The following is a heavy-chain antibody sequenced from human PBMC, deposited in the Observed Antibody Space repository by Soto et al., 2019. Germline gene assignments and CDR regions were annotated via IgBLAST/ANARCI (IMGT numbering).Heavy chain of an antibody. Sequence: QITLKESGPPLVKPTQTLTLTCTFSGFSLSTITMGVGWIRQPPGKALEWLALIYWDDDKSYRPSLRSRFTITKDTSRNQVVLTMTNIDPVDTATYFSARGIYLKPFDIWGQGTMVTVSS. CDR1: GFSLSTITMG. CDR3: ARGIYLKPFDI. D-gene: IGHD3-10*01. J-gene: IGHJ3*02. V-gene: IGHV2-5*02. CDR2: IYWDDDK.